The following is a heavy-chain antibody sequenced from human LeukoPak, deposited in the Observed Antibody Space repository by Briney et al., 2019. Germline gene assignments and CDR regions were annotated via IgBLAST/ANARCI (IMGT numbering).Heavy chain of an antibody. CDR2: IYYSGST. V-gene: IGHV4-30-4*08. J-gene: IGHJ6*02. CDR1: GGSISSGDYY. Sequence: SETLSLTCTVSGGSISSGDYYWSWIRQPPGKGLEWIGYIYYSGSTYYNPSLKSRVTISVDTSKNQFSLKLSSVTAADTAVYYCARTRDPYYYYGMDVWGQGTTVTVSS. CDR3: ARTRDPYYYYGMDV.